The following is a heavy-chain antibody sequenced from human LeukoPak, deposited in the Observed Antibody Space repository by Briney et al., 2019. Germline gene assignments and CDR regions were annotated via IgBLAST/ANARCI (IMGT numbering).Heavy chain of an antibody. Sequence: ASVKVSCKASGYTFTGYYMHWVRQAPGQGLEWMGWINPNNGDTNYAQKFQGRVTMTRDTSISTAYMELSRLRSDDTAVYYCARSRDITMIVVVTRFFDIWGQGTMVTVSS. CDR1: GYTFTGYY. D-gene: IGHD3-22*01. V-gene: IGHV1-2*02. CDR3: ARSRDITMIVVVTRFFDI. CDR2: INPNNGDT. J-gene: IGHJ3*02.